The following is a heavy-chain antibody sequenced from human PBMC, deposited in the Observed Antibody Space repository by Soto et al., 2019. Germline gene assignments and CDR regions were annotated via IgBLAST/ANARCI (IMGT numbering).Heavy chain of an antibody. Sequence: SETLSLTCTVSGGSISRSGYYWSWIRQHPGKGLEWIGYIYFSGSTYYNPSLKSRVTISVDTSKNQFSLNLNSVTAADTAVYYCAGIVATNFDYWGQGTLVTVPQ. V-gene: IGHV4-31*03. CDR1: GGSISRSGYY. CDR2: IYFSGST. D-gene: IGHD5-12*01. J-gene: IGHJ4*02. CDR3: AGIVATNFDY.